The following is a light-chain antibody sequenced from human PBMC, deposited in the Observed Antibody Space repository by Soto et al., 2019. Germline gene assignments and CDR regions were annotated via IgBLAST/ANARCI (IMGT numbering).Light chain of an antibody. CDR1: SSDVGGYNY. CDR3: SSYTSSSTLGV. V-gene: IGLV2-14*01. Sequence: QSALTQPASVSGSPGQSITISCTGTSSDVGGYNYVSWYQQHPGKAPKLMIYDVGNRPSGVSNRFSGSKSGNTASLTISGLQAEDGADYYCSSYTSSSTLGVFGTGTKVTVL. CDR2: DVG. J-gene: IGLJ1*01.